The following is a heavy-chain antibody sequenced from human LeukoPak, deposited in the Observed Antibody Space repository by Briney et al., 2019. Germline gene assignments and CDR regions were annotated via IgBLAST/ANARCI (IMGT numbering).Heavy chain of an antibody. Sequence: ASVKVSCKASGYTFTSYYMHWVRQAPGRGLEWMGRINPNSGGTNYAQKLQGRVTMTRDTSISTAYMELSRLRSDDTAVYYCASGSYYVLGYFQHWGQGTLVTVSS. V-gene: IGHV1-2*06. CDR3: ASGSYYVLGYFQH. CDR1: GYTFTSYY. CDR2: INPNSGGT. D-gene: IGHD1-26*01. J-gene: IGHJ1*01.